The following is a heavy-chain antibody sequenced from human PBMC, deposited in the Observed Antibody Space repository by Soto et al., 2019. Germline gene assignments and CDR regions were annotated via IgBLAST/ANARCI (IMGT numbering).Heavy chain of an antibody. V-gene: IGHV1-2*02. D-gene: IGHD2-2*01. Sequence: QVQLVQSGAEVKKPGASVKVSCKASGYTFTGYYMHWVRQAPGQGLEWMGWVNPNDGGTNYAQKCQGRVSMTRDTSISTAYMELSRLRSDDTAVYYCARLPLCTSSSCYGDYWGQGTLVTVSS. CDR2: VNPNDGGT. CDR3: ARLPLCTSSSCYGDY. CDR1: GYTFTGYY. J-gene: IGHJ4*02.